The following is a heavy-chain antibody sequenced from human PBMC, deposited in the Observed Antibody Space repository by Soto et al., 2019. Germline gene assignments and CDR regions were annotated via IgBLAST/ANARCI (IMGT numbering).Heavy chain of an antibody. D-gene: IGHD5-12*01. CDR3: ARALAGWLPHTLGY. CDR1: GGSISSYY. V-gene: IGHV4-59*01. J-gene: IGHJ4*02. CDR2: IYYSGST. Sequence: QVQLQESGPGLVKPSETLSLTCTVSGGSISSYYWSWIRQPPGKGLEWIGYIYYSGSTNYNPSLKSRVTISVDTSKNQFSLKLSSVTAADTAVYYCARALAGWLPHTLGYWGQGTLVTVSS.